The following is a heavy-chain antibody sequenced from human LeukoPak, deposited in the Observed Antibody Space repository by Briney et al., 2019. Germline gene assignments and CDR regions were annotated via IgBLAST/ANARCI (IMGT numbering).Heavy chain of an antibody. CDR2: ISHDGII. Sequence: RPGGSLRLSCETAGFTFSSYVMHWVRRTPGKGLVWVSRISHDGIISYADSPKRRFTTSRDNAKNTLTLQTNSLPAKNTAVYYCAKSLLYSIFDYCGQGTLVTVPS. CDR1: GFTFSSYV. CDR3: AKSLLYSIFDY. V-gene: IGHV3-74*01. D-gene: IGHD6-13*01. J-gene: IGHJ4*02.